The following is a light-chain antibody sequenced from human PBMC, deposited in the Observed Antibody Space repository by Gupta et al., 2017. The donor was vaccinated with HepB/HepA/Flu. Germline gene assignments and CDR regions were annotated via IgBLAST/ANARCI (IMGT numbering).Light chain of an antibody. Sequence: EIVLTQSPGTLSLSPGETATLPCRASQTVSGRFLAWYHQKPGQAPRLLIYDASNRATGIPDRFSGSGSGTDFTLTISRLDPEDFAVYYCQQYGSSPYTFGQGTKVEIK. CDR1: QTVSGRF. J-gene: IGKJ2*01. CDR3: QQYGSSPYT. V-gene: IGKV3-20*01. CDR2: DAS.